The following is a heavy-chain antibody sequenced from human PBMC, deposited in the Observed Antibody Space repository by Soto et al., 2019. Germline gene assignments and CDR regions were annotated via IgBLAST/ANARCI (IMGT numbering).Heavy chain of an antibody. CDR2: ISSSSSYI. CDR1: GFTFTRYS. Sequence: GGSLRLSCAASGFTFTRYSMNWVRQAPGKGLEWVSSISSSSSYIYYADSVKGRFTISRDNAKNSLYLQLNSLRAEDTAVYYCARGVMAKTPPWGQGTLVTVSS. J-gene: IGHJ5*02. D-gene: IGHD2-21*01. V-gene: IGHV3-21*01. CDR3: ARGVMAKTPP.